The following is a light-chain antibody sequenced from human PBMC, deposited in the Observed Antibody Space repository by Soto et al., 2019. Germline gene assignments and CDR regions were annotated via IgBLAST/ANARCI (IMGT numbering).Light chain of an antibody. CDR2: SNS. CDR1: SSNIGRNT. CDR3: AVWDNSLNGRV. J-gene: IGLJ3*02. V-gene: IGLV1-44*01. Sequence: QSVLTQPPSASGSPGQRVTSSCSGSSSNIGRNTVNWYQQFPGTAPKRLMYSNSQRPSGVPDRFSGSRSGTSASLAISGLQSEDEADYYCAVWDNSLNGRVFGGGTKVTVL.